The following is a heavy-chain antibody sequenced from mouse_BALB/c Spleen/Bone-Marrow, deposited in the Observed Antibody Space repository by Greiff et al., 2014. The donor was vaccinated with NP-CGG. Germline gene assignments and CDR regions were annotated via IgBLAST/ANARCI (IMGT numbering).Heavy chain of an antibody. CDR2: INSGSGGT. CDR1: GYAFTNYL. V-gene: IGHV1-54*01. CDR3: ARAITDAMDY. Sequence: VPLQQSGAELVRPGTSVKGSFKGSGYAFTNYLIGWGKQRPGQGLEWIGVINSGSGGTKYNEKFKGKATLTADKSSSTAYMQLSSLTSDDSAVYFCARAITDAMDYWGQGTSVTVSS. J-gene: IGHJ4*01. D-gene: IGHD2-4*01.